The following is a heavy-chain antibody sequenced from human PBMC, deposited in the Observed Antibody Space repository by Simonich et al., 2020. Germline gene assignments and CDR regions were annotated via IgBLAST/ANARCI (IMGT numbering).Heavy chain of an antibody. J-gene: IGHJ1*01. CDR2: INHSAST. CDR3: ARGLRVAAAGTAFQH. CDR1: GGSFSGYY. V-gene: IGHV4-34*01. Sequence: QVQLQQWGAGLLKPSETLSLTCAVYGGSFSGYYWSWIRQPPGKGLEWIGEINHSASTNDNPSLKSRVTISVDTSKNQFSLKLSSVTAADTAVYYCARGLRVAAAGTAFQHWGQGTLVTVSS. D-gene: IGHD6-13*01.